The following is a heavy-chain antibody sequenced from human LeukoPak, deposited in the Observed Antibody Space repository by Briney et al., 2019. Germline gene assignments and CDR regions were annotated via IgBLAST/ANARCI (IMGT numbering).Heavy chain of an antibody. D-gene: IGHD1-26*01. J-gene: IGHJ4*02. V-gene: IGHV1-46*01. Sequence: GASVKVSCKASGYTFTSYYMHWVRQAPGQGLEWMGLINPSGGSTSYAQKFQGRVTMTRDPSTSTVYMELSSLRSEDTAVYYCARDGPNSGSYYPLYYFDYWGQGTLITVSS. CDR1: GYTFTSYY. CDR3: ARDGPNSGSYYPLYYFDY. CDR2: INPSGGST.